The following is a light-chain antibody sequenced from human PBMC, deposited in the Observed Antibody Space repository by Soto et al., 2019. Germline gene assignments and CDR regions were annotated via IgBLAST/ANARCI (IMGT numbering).Light chain of an antibody. V-gene: IGKV3-15*01. CDR1: QSVSSE. CDR2: GAS. CDR3: QQSINWPRT. Sequence: EIVMTQSPATLSVSPGERPTLSCRASQSVSSELAWYQQKPGQAPRLLIYGASTRATGIPARFSGSGSGTEFTLTISSLQSEDFAIDYCQQSINWPRTFGQGTKVEIK. J-gene: IGKJ1*01.